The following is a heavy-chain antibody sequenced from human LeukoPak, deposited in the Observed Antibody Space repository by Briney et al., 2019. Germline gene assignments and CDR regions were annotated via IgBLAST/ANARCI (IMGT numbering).Heavy chain of an antibody. V-gene: IGHV4-61*02. J-gene: IGHJ4*02. CDR2: IYTSGST. CDR1: GGSISSGSYY. CDR3: ARDHSITYYGFDY. Sequence: PSETLSLTCTVSGGSISSGSYYWSWIRQPAGKGLEWIGRIYTSGSTNYNPSLKSRVTISVDTSKNQFSLKVSSVTAADTAVYYCARDHSITYYGFDYWGQGTLVTVSS. D-gene: IGHD2-2*01.